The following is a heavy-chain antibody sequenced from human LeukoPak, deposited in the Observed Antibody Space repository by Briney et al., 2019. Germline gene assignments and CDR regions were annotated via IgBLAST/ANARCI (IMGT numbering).Heavy chain of an antibody. J-gene: IGHJ4*02. CDR3: ARAGSGSGWYFDY. CDR2: ISPYNGNT. D-gene: IGHD6-19*01. Sequence: GASVKVSCKASGYDFTSVGITWVRRAPGQGLEWMGWISPYNGNTRYAQKFQGRVAMTTDTSTTTAYMEVRGLRFNDTVVYYSARAGSGSGWYFDYWGQGTLVTVSS. V-gene: IGHV1-18*01. CDR1: GYDFTSVG.